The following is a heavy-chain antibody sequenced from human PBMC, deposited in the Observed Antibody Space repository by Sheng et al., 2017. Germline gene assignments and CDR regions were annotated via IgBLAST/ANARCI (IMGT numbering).Heavy chain of an antibody. CDR3: ARDGLLHSYGQGYLDY. V-gene: IGHV3-48*03. J-gene: IGHJ4*02. D-gene: IGHD5-18*01. CDR2: ISHSGSTI. Sequence: EVQLVESGGDLVQPGGSLRLSCAASGFTFNLHEMNWVRQAPGKGLEWVSYISHSGSTILYADSVEGRFTISRDNARNLLSLQMNSLRGEDTAVYYCARDGLLHSYGQGYLDYWGQGALVTVSS. CDR1: GFTFNLHE.